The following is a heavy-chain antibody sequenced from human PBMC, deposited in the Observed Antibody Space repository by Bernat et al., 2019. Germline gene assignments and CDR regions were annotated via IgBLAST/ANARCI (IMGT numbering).Heavy chain of an antibody. V-gene: IGHV3-66*01. J-gene: IGHJ3*02. CDR1: GFTVSSNY. CDR2: IYSGGST. CDR3: ARSDGEVSFDAFDI. D-gene: IGHD5-24*01. Sequence: VQLVESGGGLVQPGGSLRLSCAASGFTVSSNYMSWVRQAPGKGLEWVSVIYSGGSTYYEDSVKGRFTISRDNYKNTLYLQMNSLRAEDTAVYYCARSDGEVSFDAFDIWGQGTMVTVSS.